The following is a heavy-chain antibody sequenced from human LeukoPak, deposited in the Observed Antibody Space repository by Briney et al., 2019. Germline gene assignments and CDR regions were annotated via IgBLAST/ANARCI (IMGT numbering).Heavy chain of an antibody. CDR2: ISWNSGSI. D-gene: IGHD3-3*01. CDR3: ARDRGFWSGSLDAFDI. Sequence: GRSLRLSCAASGFTFDDYAMPWVRQAPGKGLEWVSGISWNSGSIGYADTVKGRFTISRDNAKNSLYLQMNSLRAEDTAVYYCARDRGFWSGSLDAFDIWGQGTMVTVSS. J-gene: IGHJ3*02. V-gene: IGHV3-9*01. CDR1: GFTFDDYA.